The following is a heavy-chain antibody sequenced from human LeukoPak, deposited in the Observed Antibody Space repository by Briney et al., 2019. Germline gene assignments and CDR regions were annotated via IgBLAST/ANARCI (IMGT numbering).Heavy chain of an antibody. J-gene: IGHJ4*02. D-gene: IGHD2-2*01. CDR1: GDSISTYY. Sequence: SETLSLTCTVSGDSISTYYWTWIRQPAGKGPEWIGRIHISGSIIYNPSLKSRVTMSIDTSKNQFSLKLMSVTAADTAVYYCARDFYCSSASCYSSYFDSWGQGILVTVSS. CDR3: ARDFYCSSASCYSSYFDS. CDR2: IHISGSI. V-gene: IGHV4-4*07.